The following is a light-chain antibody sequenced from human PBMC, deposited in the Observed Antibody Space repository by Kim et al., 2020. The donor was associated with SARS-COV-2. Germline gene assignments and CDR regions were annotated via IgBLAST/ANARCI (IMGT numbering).Light chain of an antibody. CDR2: DVS. CDR3: CSYAGSYTLI. V-gene: IGLV2-11*01. Sequence: GQSVSTSCTGTSSDVGGYNYVSWYQQHPGKAPKLMIYDVSKRPSGVPDRFSGSKSGNTASLTISGLQAEDEGDYYCCSYAGSYTLIFGGGTQLTVL. J-gene: IGLJ2*01. CDR1: SSDVGGYNY.